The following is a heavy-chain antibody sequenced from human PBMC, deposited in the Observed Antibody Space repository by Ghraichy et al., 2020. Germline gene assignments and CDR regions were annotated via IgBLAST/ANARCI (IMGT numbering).Heavy chain of an antibody. Sequence: GESLNISCKASAYPFTDYWIHWLRQSPGQGLEWVGWINPLDGGTKCAQKFQGRVTMTRDTSKSTAYLDLKSLRSDDTAIYYCARDPEVQPFFSNFDFWGQGTLVTVSS. J-gene: IGHJ4*02. CDR1: AYPFTDYW. D-gene: IGHD3-3*02. V-gene: IGHV1-2*02. CDR2: INPLDGGT. CDR3: ARDPEVQPFFSNFDF.